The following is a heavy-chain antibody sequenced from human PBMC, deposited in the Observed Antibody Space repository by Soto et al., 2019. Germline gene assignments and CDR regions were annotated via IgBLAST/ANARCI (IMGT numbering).Heavy chain of an antibody. CDR1: GGSISSGGYY. D-gene: IGHD2-2*01. J-gene: IGHJ6*02. Sequence: PSETLSLTCTVSGGSISSGGYYWSWIRQHPGKGLEWIGYIYYSGSTYYNPSLKSRVTISVDTSKNQFSLKLSSVTAADTAVYYCARVVPAARVYYYYGMDVWGQGITVTVSS. CDR3: ARVVPAARVYYYYGMDV. V-gene: IGHV4-31*03. CDR2: IYYSGST.